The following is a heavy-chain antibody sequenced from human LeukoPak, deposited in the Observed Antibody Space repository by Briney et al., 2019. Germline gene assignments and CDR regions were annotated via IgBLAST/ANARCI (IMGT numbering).Heavy chain of an antibody. D-gene: IGHD6-13*01. V-gene: IGHV1-69*01. CDR2: IIPIFGTA. CDR1: GGTFSSYA. J-gene: IGHJ5*02. Sequence: SVKVSCKASGGTFSSYAISWVRKAPGQGLEWMGGIIPIFGTANYAKTFQSRVTITADESTSTAYTQLSSLRSEDTAVYYCASEWQQRVPVIDPWGQGTLVTVSS. CDR3: ASEWQQRVPVIDP.